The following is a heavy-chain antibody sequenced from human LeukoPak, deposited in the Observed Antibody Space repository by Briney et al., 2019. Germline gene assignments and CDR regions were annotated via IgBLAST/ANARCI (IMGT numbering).Heavy chain of an antibody. CDR2: ITGSGAST. V-gene: IGHV3-23*01. CDR3: ARPHYDILTGYMYYFDY. Sequence: GASLRLYCAASGFTFSSYAMTWGRQAPGKGLEWVSHITGSGASTYYADSVKGRFTISRDNSNNSLYLQMNSLRADDTAVYYCARPHYDILTGYMYYFDYWGQGTLVTVSS. J-gene: IGHJ4*02. D-gene: IGHD3-9*01. CDR1: GFTFSSYA.